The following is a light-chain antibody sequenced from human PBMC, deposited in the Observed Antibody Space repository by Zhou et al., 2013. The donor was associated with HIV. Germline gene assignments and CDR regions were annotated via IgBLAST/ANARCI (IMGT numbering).Light chain of an antibody. CDR1: QNLDNW. Sequence: IQMTQSPSTLSASVGDRVTITCRASQNLDNWLAWYQHRPGKAPKLLIYEASTLQYEVPSRFSGSGYGTEFTLTISSLEPDDFATYYCQQYNIFSWTFGQGTKVEIK. V-gene: IGKV1-5*03. CDR3: QQYNIFSWT. J-gene: IGKJ1*01. CDR2: EAS.